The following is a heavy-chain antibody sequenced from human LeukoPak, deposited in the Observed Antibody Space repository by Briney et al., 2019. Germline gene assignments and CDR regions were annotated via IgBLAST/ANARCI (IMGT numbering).Heavy chain of an antibody. CDR2: FLYGYTT. Sequence: NPSETLSLTCTVSGDSINNSYWTWIRQPPGKRLEWIGYFLYGYTTDYNPSLKGRVTISLDTSKNQFSLNLSAVTAADTAVYYCAKFSSGYCLNWGQGTLVTVSS. CDR1: GDSINNSY. D-gene: IGHD3-22*01. CDR3: AKFSSGYCLN. J-gene: IGHJ4*02. V-gene: IGHV4-59*01.